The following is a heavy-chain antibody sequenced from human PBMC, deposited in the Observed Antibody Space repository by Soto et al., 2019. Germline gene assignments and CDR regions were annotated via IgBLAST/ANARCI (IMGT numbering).Heavy chain of an antibody. CDR2: IYYNGGT. CDR1: RVSVGSSRYH. Sequence: SETLSLTCTVSRVSVGSSRYHWTWIRQPPGRGLEWIGHIYYNGGTNYNPSLKSRVIISADTSKNQFFLRLNYVTAADTAVYYCVRALGSRFMEWPRFDPWGQGRLVTVSS. D-gene: IGHD3-3*01. V-gene: IGHV4-61*01. J-gene: IGHJ5*02. CDR3: VRALGSRFMEWPRFDP.